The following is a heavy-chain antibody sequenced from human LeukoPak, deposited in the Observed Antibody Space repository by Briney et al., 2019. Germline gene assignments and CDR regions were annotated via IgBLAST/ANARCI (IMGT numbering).Heavy chain of an antibody. V-gene: IGHV6-1*01. CDR1: GDSVSSSTAA. J-gene: IGHJ4*02. CDR2: TYYRSKWYT. CDR3: ARYPTVWYLDY. D-gene: IGHD2/OR15-2a*01. Sequence: SQTLSLTCAFSGDSVSSSTAAWTWVRQSPSRGLEWLGSTYYRSKWYTDYAVSVRSRITINPDTSKNHFSLQLNSVTPEDTAVYYCARYPTVWYLDYWGQGTLVTVSS.